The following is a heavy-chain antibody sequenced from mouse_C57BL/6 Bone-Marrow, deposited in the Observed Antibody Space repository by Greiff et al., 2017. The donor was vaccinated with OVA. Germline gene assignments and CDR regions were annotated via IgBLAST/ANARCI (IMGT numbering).Heavy chain of an antibody. D-gene: IGHD2-3*01. CDR3: TYDGYCKDYFDY. J-gene: IGHJ2*01. Sequence: EVQLQQSGAELVRPGASVKLSCTASGFTIKDDYMHWVKQRPEQGLEWIGWIDPENGDTEYASKFQGKATITADTSSNTAYLQLSSLTSEDAAVYYCTYDGYCKDYFDYWGQGTTLTVSS. V-gene: IGHV14-4*01. CDR2: IDPENGDT. CDR1: GFTIKDDY.